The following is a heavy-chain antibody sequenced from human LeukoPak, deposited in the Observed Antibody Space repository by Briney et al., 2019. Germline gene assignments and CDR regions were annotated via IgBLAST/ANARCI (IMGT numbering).Heavy chain of an antibody. Sequence: SETLSLTCTVSGGSISSSSYYWGWIRQPPGKGLEWIGSIYYSGSTYYNPSLKSRVTISVDTSKNQFSLKLSSGTAADTAVYYCARHHPENYYDSSGYGAFDIWGQGTMVTVSS. V-gene: IGHV4-39*01. CDR3: ARHHPENYYDSSGYGAFDI. CDR1: GGSISSSSYY. CDR2: IYYSGST. J-gene: IGHJ3*02. D-gene: IGHD3-22*01.